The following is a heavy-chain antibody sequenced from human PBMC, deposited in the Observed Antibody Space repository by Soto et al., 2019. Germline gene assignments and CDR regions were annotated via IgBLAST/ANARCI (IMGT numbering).Heavy chain of an antibody. CDR1: GGSISSSSYY. V-gene: IGHV4-39*01. Sequence: QLQLQESGPGLVKPSETLSLTCTVSGGSISSSSYYWGWIRQPPGKGLEWIGSIYYSGSTYYNPSLKSRVSISVDTFKNQFSLKLSSGTAADTAVYYCSRYGYCSGGSCYGGFDAFDIWGQGTMVTVSS. CDR3: SRYGYCSGGSCYGGFDAFDI. D-gene: IGHD2-15*01. J-gene: IGHJ3*02. CDR2: IYYSGST.